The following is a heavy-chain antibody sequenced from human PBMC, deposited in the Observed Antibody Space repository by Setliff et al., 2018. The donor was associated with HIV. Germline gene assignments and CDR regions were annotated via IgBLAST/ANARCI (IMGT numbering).Heavy chain of an antibody. CDR1: GFTVSSNY. J-gene: IGHJ2*01. Sequence: PGGSLRLSCAASGFTVSSNYMSWVRQAPGKGLEWVSLIYSGGDTYYADSVKGRFTISRDNSKNMLYLQMNNLRADDTAVYYCARDQGAVAGPTYWYFDLWGRGTLVTVSS. CDR2: IYSGGDT. CDR3: ARDQGAVAGPTYWYFDL. D-gene: IGHD6-19*01. V-gene: IGHV3-66*02.